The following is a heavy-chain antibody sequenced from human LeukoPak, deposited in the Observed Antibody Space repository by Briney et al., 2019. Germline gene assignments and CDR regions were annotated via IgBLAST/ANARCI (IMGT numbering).Heavy chain of an antibody. J-gene: IGHJ5*02. CDR2: IYYSGST. V-gene: IGHV4-30-4*01. CDR3: ARGRGVVRGVIGGWLDP. D-gene: IGHD3-10*01. Sequence: SETLSLTCTVSGGSISSGDYYWSWIRQPPGKGLEWIGYIYYSGSTYYNPSLKSRVIISVDTSKNQFSLKLSSVTAADTAVYYCARGRGVVRGVIGGWLDPWGQGTLVTVSS. CDR1: GGSISSGDYY.